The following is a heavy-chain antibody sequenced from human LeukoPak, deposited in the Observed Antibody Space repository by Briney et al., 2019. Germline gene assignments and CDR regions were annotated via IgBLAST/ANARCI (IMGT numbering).Heavy chain of an antibody. V-gene: IGHV3-30*03. CDR1: GFNFDDYG. D-gene: IGHD3-22*01. CDR2: VSFDGRNK. CDR3: ATTPAYYYDSSGAFDI. Sequence: PGGSLRLSCAASGFNFDDYGMSWVRQAPGKGLEWVAVVSFDGRNKYYADSVKGRFTISRDNSKNTLYLQMNSLRAEDTAVYYCATTPAYYYDSSGAFDIWGQGTMVTVSS. J-gene: IGHJ3*02.